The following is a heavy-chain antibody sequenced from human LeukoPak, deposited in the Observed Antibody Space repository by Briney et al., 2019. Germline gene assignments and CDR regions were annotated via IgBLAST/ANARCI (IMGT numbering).Heavy chain of an antibody. Sequence: GESLKISCKGSGYSFTSYWIGRVRQMPGKGLEWMGITYPGDSDTRYSPSFQGQVTISADKSISTAYLQWSSLKASDTAMYYCARHVVIAIRDAFDIWGQGTMVTVSS. CDR1: GYSFTSYW. CDR3: ARHVVIAIRDAFDI. J-gene: IGHJ3*02. D-gene: IGHD2-21*01. V-gene: IGHV5-51*01. CDR2: TYPGDSDT.